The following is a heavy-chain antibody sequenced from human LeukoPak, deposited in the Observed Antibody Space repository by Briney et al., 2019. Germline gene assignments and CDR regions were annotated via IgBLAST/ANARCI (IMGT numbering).Heavy chain of an antibody. CDR1: GFTFSSYA. J-gene: IGHJ4*02. V-gene: IGHV3-30-3*01. D-gene: IGHD3-10*01. Sequence: GRSLRLSCAASGFTFSSYAMHWVRQAPGKGLEWVAVISYDGSNKYYADSVKGRFTISRDNSKNTLYLQMNSLRAEDTAVYYCARDSWSITMVRGGYFDYWGQGTLVTVSS. CDR2: ISYDGSNK. CDR3: ARDSWSITMVRGGYFDY.